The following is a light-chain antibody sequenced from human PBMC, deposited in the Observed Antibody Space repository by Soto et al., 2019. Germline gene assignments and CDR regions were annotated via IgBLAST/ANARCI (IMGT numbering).Light chain of an antibody. V-gene: IGLV2-14*03. Sequence: QLVLTQPASVSGSPGQSITISCTGTSSDVGGYNYVSWYQQHPGKAPKVMIYDVSKRPSGISNRFSGSKSGNTASLTISGLQVEDEADYYCSSYTSGSTRVVFGGGTKLTDL. CDR1: SSDVGGYNY. CDR2: DVS. J-gene: IGLJ2*01. CDR3: SSYTSGSTRVV.